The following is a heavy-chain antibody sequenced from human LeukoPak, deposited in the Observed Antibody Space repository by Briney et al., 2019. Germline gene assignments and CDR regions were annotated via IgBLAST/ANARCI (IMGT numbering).Heavy chain of an antibody. CDR1: GGSISSSSYY. V-gene: IGHV4-39*02. CDR2: IYYSGST. D-gene: IGHD3-22*01. Sequence: SETLSLTCTVSGGSISSSSYYWGWIRQPPGKGLEWIGSIYYSGSTYYNPSLKSRVTISVDTSKNQFSLKLSSVTAADTAVYYCAREYGYYDSSGYYPYYFDYWGQGTLVTVSS. J-gene: IGHJ4*02. CDR3: AREYGYYDSSGYYPYYFDY.